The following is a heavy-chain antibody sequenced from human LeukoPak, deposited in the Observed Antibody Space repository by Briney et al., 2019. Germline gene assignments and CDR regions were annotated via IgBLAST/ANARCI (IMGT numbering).Heavy chain of an antibody. V-gene: IGHV1-2*02. CDR2: INPNSGST. J-gene: IGHJ4*02. CDR3: AREYGTMIVVVITLDY. Sequence: ASVNLSCKASGYTFTGYYMHWVRQAPGQGLEWMGWINPNSGSTNYAQKFQGRVSMTRDTSISTAYMELSRLRSDDTAVYYCAREYGTMIVVVITLDYWGQGTLVTVSS. CDR1: GYTFTGYY. D-gene: IGHD3-22*01.